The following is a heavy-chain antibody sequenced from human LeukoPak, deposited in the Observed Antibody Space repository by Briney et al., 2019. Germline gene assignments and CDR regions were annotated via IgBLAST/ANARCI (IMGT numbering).Heavy chain of an antibody. CDR3: ARRGLGRPDY. CDR2: ITHSGST. J-gene: IGHJ4*02. V-gene: IGHV4-34*01. D-gene: IGHD3/OR15-3a*01. CDR1: GESFSGYY. Sequence: SETLSPTCAVYGESFSGYYWSWIRQPPGKGLEWIGEITHSGSTNYNPSLRSRVTISVDTSKKQFSLNLSSVTAADTAVYYCARRGLGRPDYWGQGTLVTVSS.